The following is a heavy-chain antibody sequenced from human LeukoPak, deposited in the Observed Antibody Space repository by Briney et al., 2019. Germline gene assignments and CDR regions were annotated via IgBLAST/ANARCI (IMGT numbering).Heavy chain of an antibody. Sequence: AGSLSLSCAASGFTISDYYMNWIRQAQGKGLEWVSYISGGGTRSYADFVKGRFTISRENAKNSLYLQMNSLRAEDTAVYYGAKVVEVANYYGSVGAFDIWGQGTMVTVSS. CDR1: GFTISDYY. J-gene: IGHJ3*02. CDR2: ISGGGTR. V-gene: IGHV3-11*04. CDR3: AKVVEVANYYGSVGAFDI. D-gene: IGHD3-10*01.